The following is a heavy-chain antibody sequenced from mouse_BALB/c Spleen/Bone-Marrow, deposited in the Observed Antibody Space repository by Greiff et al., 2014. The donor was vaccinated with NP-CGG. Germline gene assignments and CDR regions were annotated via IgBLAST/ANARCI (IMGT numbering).Heavy chain of an antibody. CDR1: GFSLTSYG. J-gene: IGHJ2*01. CDR2: IWAGGST. CDR3: ARYYYGFLDY. Sequence: VQLQQSGPGLVAPSQTLSITCTVSGFSLTSYGVHWVRQSPGKGLEWLGVIWAGGSTNYNSALMSRLSISKDNSKSQVFLKMNSLQTDDIAMYYCARYYYGFLDYWGQGTTLTVSS. V-gene: IGHV2-9*02. D-gene: IGHD1-2*01.